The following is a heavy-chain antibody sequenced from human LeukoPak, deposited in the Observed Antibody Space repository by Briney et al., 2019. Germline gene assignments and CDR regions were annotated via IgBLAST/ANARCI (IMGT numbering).Heavy chain of an antibody. Sequence: SETLSLTRTVSGGSISSGGYYWIWIRQHPGKGLEWIGYIYYSGSTYYNPSLKSRVTISVDTSKNQFSLKLRSVTPADTAVYYCARVCSGGSCYTNFDYWGQGTLVTVSS. CDR2: IYYSGST. D-gene: IGHD2-15*01. CDR3: ARVCSGGSCYTNFDY. CDR1: GGSISSGGYY. J-gene: IGHJ4*02. V-gene: IGHV4-31*03.